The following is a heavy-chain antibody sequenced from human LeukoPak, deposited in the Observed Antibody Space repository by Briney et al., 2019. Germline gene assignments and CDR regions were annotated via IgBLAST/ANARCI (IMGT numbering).Heavy chain of an antibody. CDR2: ISGSGGST. D-gene: IGHD3-16*02. CDR1: GFTFSSYA. V-gene: IGHV3-23*01. CDR3: AKDSAELRLGELSFDY. Sequence: PGGSLRLSCAASGFTFSSYAMSWVRQAPGKGLEWVSAISGSGGSTYYADSVKGRFAISRDNSKNTLYLQMNSLRAEDTAVYYCAKDSAELRLGELSFDYWGQGTLVTVSS. J-gene: IGHJ4*02.